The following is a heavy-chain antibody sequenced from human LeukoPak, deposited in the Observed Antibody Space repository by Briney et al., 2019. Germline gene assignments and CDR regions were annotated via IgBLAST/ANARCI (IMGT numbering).Heavy chain of an antibody. V-gene: IGHV3-73*01. CDR3: AKGSLYSSSSDYYYYYMDV. CDR1: GFTFSGSA. D-gene: IGHD6-6*01. J-gene: IGHJ6*03. Sequence: PGGSLRLSCAASGFTFSGSAMHWVRQASGKGLEWVGRIRSKANSYATAYAASVKGRFTISRDDSKNTAYLQMNSLRAEDTAVYYCAKGSLYSSSSDYYYYYMDVWGKGTTVTVSS. CDR2: IRSKANSYAT.